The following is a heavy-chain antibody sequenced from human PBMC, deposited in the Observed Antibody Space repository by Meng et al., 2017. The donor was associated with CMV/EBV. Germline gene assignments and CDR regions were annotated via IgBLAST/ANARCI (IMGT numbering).Heavy chain of an antibody. J-gene: IGHJ6*02. D-gene: IGHD6-13*01. Sequence: GESLKISCAASGFTFSSYSMNWVRQAPGKGLEWVSRINSGGSSTTYADSVKGRFTISRDNAKNTLYLQMNSLRAEDTAVYYCASIAAPGSESDFWGQGTTVTVSS. CDR2: INSGGSST. CDR1: GFTFSSYS. CDR3: ASIAAPGSESDF. V-gene: IGHV3-74*01.